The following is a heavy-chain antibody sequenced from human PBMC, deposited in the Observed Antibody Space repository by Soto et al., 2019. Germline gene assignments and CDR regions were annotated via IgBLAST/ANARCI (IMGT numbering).Heavy chain of an antibody. D-gene: IGHD3-22*01. J-gene: IGHJ3*02. CDR2: IYYDGNNK. CDR3: AGESVVLTRGDALDI. V-gene: IGHV3-33*01. CDR1: GFTFSNYG. Sequence: PGGSLRLSCAASGFTFSNYGMHWVRQAPGKGLEWVALIYYDGNNKDYADSVKGRFTISRDNSNNTLDLQMNSLRAEDTAVYYCAGESVVLTRGDALDIWGQGTMVTVSS.